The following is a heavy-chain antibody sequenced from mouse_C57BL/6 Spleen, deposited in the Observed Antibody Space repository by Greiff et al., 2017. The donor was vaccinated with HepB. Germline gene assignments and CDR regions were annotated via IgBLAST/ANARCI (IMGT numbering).Heavy chain of an antibody. J-gene: IGHJ1*03. Sequence: VQLQQPGAELVKPGASVKLSCKASGYTFTSYWMHWVKQRPGRGLEWIGRIDPNSGGTKYNEKFKSKATLTVDKPSSTAYMQLSSLTSEDSAVYYCANYYGRSYDSYWYFDVWGTGTTVTVSS. CDR1: GYTFTSYW. CDR2: IDPNSGGT. D-gene: IGHD1-1*01. CDR3: ANYYGRSYDSYWYFDV. V-gene: IGHV1-72*01.